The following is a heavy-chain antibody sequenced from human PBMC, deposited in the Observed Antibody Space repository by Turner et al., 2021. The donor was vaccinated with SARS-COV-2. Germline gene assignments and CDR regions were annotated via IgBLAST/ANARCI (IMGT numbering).Heavy chain of an antibody. J-gene: IGHJ6*02. D-gene: IGHD2-2*01. CDR3: AKEGDCSSSNCGAMDV. Sequence: QVQLVESGGGVVQPGRSLRPSCAAAGVTFSSYGMHWVRQGPGKGMEWVAVRRYDGSNKYYADSVKCRFTITTDNSEKTLYLQMNSLRAEDPAVYYCAKEGDCSSSNCGAMDVWGQGTTVTVSS. CDR1: GVTFSSYG. CDR2: RRYDGSNK. V-gene: IGHV3-33*06.